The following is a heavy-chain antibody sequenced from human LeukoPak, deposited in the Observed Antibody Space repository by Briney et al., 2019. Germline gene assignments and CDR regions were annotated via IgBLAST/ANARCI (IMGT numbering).Heavy chain of an antibody. J-gene: IGHJ4*02. Sequence: GGSLRLSCAASGFTFSSYGMHWVRQAPGKGLEWVAVISYDGSNKYYADSVKGRFTISRDNSKNTLYLQMNSLRAEDTAVYYCAKDSAILRYFDWRFDYWGQGTLVTVSS. D-gene: IGHD3-9*01. CDR2: ISYDGSNK. CDR1: GFTFSSYG. V-gene: IGHV3-30*18. CDR3: AKDSAILRYFDWRFDY.